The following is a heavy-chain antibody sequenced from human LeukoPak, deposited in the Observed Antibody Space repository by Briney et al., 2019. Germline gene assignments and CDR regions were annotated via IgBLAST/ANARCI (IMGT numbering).Heavy chain of an antibody. V-gene: IGHV1-18*01. Sequence: GASVKVSCKASGYTFTSYGISWVRQAPGQGLEWMGWISAYNGNTNYAQKLQGRVTMTTDTSTNTAYMELRSLTSDDTAVFYCARERSTHAADIWGQGTLVTVSS. CDR1: GYTFTSYG. CDR2: ISAYNGNT. CDR3: ARERSTHAADI. J-gene: IGHJ3*02.